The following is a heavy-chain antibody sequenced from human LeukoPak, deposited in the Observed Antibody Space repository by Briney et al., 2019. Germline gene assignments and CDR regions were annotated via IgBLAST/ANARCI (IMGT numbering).Heavy chain of an antibody. CDR3: ARILFDSHPRAYYFDY. CDR1: GFTFSSYW. V-gene: IGHV3-7*01. D-gene: IGHD1-26*01. CDR2: IKQDGSEK. Sequence: PGGSLRLSCAASGFTFSSYWMSWVRQAPGKGLEWVANIKQDGSEKYYVDSVKGRFTISRDNAKNSLYLQMNSLRAEDTAVYYCARILFDSHPRAYYFDYWGQGTLVTVSS. J-gene: IGHJ4*02.